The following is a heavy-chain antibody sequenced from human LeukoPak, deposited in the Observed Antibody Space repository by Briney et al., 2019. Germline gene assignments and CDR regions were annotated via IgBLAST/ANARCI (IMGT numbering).Heavy chain of an antibody. V-gene: IGHV4-30-4*01. J-gene: IGHJ3*02. CDR2: IYYSGST. Sequence: SQTLSLPCTVSGGSLSRGDYFWSWIRPPPGKGLEWIGYIYYSGSTYYNPSLRSRVSISEDTSKNQFSLKLSSVTAADTAVYYCTRGLLGRGSAFDSWREGGMVTVCS. CDR1: GGSLSRGDYF. CDR3: TRGLLGRGSAFDS.